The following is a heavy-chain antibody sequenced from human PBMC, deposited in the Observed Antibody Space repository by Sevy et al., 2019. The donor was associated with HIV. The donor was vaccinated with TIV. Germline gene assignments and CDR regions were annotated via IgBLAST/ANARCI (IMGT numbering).Heavy chain of an antibody. J-gene: IGHJ4*02. CDR2: ISGSGGST. CDR1: GFTFSSYA. CDR3: AKDVDLVGLRVFDY. V-gene: IGHV3-23*01. D-gene: IGHD2-15*01. Sequence: GEPLKISCAASGFTFSSYAMSWVRQAPGKGLEWVSAISGSGGSTYYAVSVQGRFTISRDNSKNTLYLQMNSLRAEDTAVYYCAKDVDLVGLRVFDYWGQGTLVTVSS.